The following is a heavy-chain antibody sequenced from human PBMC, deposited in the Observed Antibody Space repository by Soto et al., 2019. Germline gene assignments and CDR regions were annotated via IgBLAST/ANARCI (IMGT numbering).Heavy chain of an antibody. J-gene: IGHJ6*03. V-gene: IGHV4-59*08. CDR2: ISNSGST. CDR1: GGSISSYY. Sequence: QVQLQESGPGLVKPSETLSLTCTVSGGSISSYYWNWIRQPPGKGLEWIGYISNSGSTSYTPSLKSRVTISVDTSNYQVSLKLTSVTAADTAVYYCARRGYMDVWGKGTTVTVSS. CDR3: ARRGYMDV.